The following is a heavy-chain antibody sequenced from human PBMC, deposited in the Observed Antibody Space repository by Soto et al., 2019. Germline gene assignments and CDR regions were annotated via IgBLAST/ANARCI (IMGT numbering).Heavy chain of an antibody. CDR2: ISGSGGTI. V-gene: IGHV3-23*01. CDR1: GFTFSSYA. Sequence: GGSLRLSCAASGFTFSSYAMSWVRQAPGKGLEWVSAISGSGGTIYYADSVKGRFTISRDNAKNSLYLQMNSLRDEDTAEYYCARDPSDSSGWTDAFDIWGQGAMVTVSS. CDR3: ARDPSDSSGWTDAFDI. J-gene: IGHJ3*02. D-gene: IGHD6-19*01.